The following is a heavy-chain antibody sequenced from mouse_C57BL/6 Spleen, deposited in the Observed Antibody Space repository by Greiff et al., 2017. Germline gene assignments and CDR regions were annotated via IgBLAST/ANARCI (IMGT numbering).Heavy chain of an antibody. CDR3: ARPGGYGAMDY. J-gene: IGHJ4*01. CDR2: ISSGSSTI. D-gene: IGHD1-1*02. Sequence: EVKVVESGGGLVKPGGSLKLSCAASGFTFSDYGMHWVRQAPEKGLEWVAYISSGSSTIYYADTVKGRFTISRDNAKNTLFLQMTSLRSEDTAMYYCARPGGYGAMDYWGQGTSVTVSS. CDR1: GFTFSDYG. V-gene: IGHV5-17*01.